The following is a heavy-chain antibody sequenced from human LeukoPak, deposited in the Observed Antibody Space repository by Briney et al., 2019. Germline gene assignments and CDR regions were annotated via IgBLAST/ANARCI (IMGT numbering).Heavy chain of an antibody. J-gene: IGHJ4*02. CDR2: INHSGST. CDR3: ASEALGYCSGGSCYGY. CDR1: GGSFSGYY. V-gene: IGHV4-34*01. D-gene: IGHD2-15*01. Sequence: SETRSLTCAVYGGSFSGYYWSWIRQPPGKGLEWIGEINHSGSTNYNPSLKSRVTISVDTSKNQFSLKLSSVTAADTAVYYCASEALGYCSGGSCYGYWGQGTLVTVSS.